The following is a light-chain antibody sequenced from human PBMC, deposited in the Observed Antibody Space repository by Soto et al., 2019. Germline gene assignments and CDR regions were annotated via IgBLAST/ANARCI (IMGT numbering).Light chain of an antibody. CDR2: GAS. CDR1: QSVSSN. CDR3: QQYHNWPPYT. V-gene: IGKV3-15*01. Sequence: EIVMTQSPATLSVSPGERVTLSCRASQSVSSNLAWYQQKPGQAPRLLIYGASTRATGIPARFGGSGSGTELTLTISSLQSEDFAVYYCQQYHNWPPYTFGQGTNLELK. J-gene: IGKJ2*01.